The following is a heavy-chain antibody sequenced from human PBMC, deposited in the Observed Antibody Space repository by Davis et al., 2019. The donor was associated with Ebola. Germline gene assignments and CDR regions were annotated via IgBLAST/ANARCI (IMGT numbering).Heavy chain of an antibody. CDR3: ARGSPYSSSPY. J-gene: IGHJ4*02. Sequence: SETLSLTCAVYGGSFSGYYWSWIRQPPGKGLEWIGEINHSGSTNYNPSLKSRVTISVDTSKNQFSLKLSSVTAADTAVYYCARGSPYSSSPYWGQGTLVSVSS. CDR2: INHSGST. V-gene: IGHV4-34*01. D-gene: IGHD6-6*01. CDR1: GGSFSGYY.